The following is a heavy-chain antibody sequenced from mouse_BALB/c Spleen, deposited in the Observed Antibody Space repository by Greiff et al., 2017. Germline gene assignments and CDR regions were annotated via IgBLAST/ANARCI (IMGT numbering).Heavy chain of an antibody. CDR1: GYSITSGYY. Sequence: VQLQQSGPGLVKPSQSLSLTCSVTGYSITSGYYWNWIRQFPGNQLEWRGYISYDGSNNYNPSLKNRISITRDTSKIQFFLKLNSVTTEDTATYYCARKEDYDRFAYWGQGTLVTVSA. CDR2: ISYDGSN. J-gene: IGHJ3*01. V-gene: IGHV3-6*02. CDR3: ARKEDYDRFAY. D-gene: IGHD2-4*01.